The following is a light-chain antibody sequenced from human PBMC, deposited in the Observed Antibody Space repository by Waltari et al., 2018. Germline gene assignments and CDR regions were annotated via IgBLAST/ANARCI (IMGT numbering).Light chain of an antibody. J-gene: IGLJ3*02. CDR2: DVT. Sequence: QSALTQPASLSGSPGPSITISCTGSSSDVGRYNYVSWYQQFPDRAPKLILYDVTNRPSGVSNRFSGSKSANTASLTISGLQPEDEAEYYCASYNPGSTLVFGGGTKLTVL. V-gene: IGLV2-14*01. CDR3: ASYNPGSTLV. CDR1: SSDVGRYNY.